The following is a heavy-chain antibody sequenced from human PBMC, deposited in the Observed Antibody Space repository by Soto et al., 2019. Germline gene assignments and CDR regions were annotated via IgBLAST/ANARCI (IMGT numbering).Heavy chain of an antibody. CDR2: IIPIFGTA. V-gene: IGHV1-69*13. CDR3: ARADFDFWSGYKGYYYYGMDV. D-gene: IGHD3-3*01. Sequence: SVKVSCKASGYTFTNAGISWVRQAPGQGLEWMGGIIPIFGTANYAQKFQGRVTITADESTSTAYMELSSLRSEDTAVYYCARADFDFWSGYKGYYYYGMDVWGQGTTVTVSS. J-gene: IGHJ6*02. CDR1: GYTFTNAG.